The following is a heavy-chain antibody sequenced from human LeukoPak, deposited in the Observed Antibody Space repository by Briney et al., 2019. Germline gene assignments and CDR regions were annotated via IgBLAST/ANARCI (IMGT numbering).Heavy chain of an antibody. CDR1: GFTFSDYY. CDR3: ARDKRDIVLMVYAFQFFDY. J-gene: IGHJ4*02. V-gene: IGHV3-11*06. Sequence: PGGSLRLSCAASGFTFSDYYMRLIRQAPREGLELVSYLSSCSSYTNYADAVPGRFTISRDNAKNSLYLQMNSLRGEDTAVYYCARDKRDIVLMVYAFQFFDYWGQGTLVTVSS. D-gene: IGHD2-8*01. CDR2: LSSCSSYT.